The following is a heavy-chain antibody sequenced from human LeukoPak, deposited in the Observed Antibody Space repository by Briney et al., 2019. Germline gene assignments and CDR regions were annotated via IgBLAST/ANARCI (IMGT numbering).Heavy chain of an antibody. V-gene: IGHV4-39*07. Sequence: PSETLSLTCTVSGGSISSSSYYWGWIRQPPGKGLEWIGSIYYSGSTYYNPSLKSRVTISVDTSKNQFSLKLSSVTAADTAVYYCASIRRELPPLWGQGTLVTVSA. CDR2: IYYSGST. D-gene: IGHD1-26*01. CDR3: ASIRRELPPL. CDR1: GGSISSSSYY. J-gene: IGHJ4*02.